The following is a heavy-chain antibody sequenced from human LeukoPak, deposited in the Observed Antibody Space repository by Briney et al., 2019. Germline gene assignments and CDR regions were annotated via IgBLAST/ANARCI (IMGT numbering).Heavy chain of an antibody. Sequence: ASVKVSCKASGYTFTGYYRHWVRQAPGQGLEWMGWINPNSGGTNYAQKFQGRVTMTRDTSISTAYMELSRLRSDDTAVYYCASLVPAAPLWADYWGQGALVTVSS. V-gene: IGHV1-2*02. J-gene: IGHJ4*02. CDR3: ASLVPAAPLWADY. D-gene: IGHD2-2*01. CDR1: GYTFTGYY. CDR2: INPNSGGT.